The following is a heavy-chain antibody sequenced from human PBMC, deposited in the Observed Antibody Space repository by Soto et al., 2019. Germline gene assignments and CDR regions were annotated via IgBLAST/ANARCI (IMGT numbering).Heavy chain of an antibody. CDR3: ARSELVVVVPAAIGWFDP. Sequence: GGSLRLSCAASGFTFSSYSMNWVRQAPGKGLEWVSSISSSSSYIYYADSVKGRFTISRDNAKNSLYLQMNSLRAEDTAVYYCARSELVVVVPAAIGWFDPWGQGTLVTVSS. V-gene: IGHV3-21*01. CDR2: ISSSSSYI. CDR1: GFTFSSYS. D-gene: IGHD2-2*02. J-gene: IGHJ5*02.